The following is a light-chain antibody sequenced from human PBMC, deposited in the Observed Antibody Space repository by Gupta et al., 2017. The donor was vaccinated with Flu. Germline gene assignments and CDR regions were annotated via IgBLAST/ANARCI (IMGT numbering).Light chain of an antibody. CDR1: QSLLHENGYDY. CDR2: LGS. Sequence: DIVMTQSPLSLPVTPGEPASISCRSSQSLLHENGYDYLDWYLQKPGQSPQLLIYLGSNRASGVPDRFSGSGSGTDFTLKISRVEAGDVGVYYCRQALQTPRTFGPGTKVELK. J-gene: IGKJ1*01. CDR3: RQALQTPRT. V-gene: IGKV2-28*01.